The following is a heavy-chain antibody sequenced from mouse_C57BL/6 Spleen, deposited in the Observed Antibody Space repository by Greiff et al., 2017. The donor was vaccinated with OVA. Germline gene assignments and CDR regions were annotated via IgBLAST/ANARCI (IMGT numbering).Heavy chain of an antibody. Sequence: EVKLMESGGGLVQPGGSLKLSCAASGFTFSDYGMAWVRQAPRKGPEWVAFISNLAYSIYYADTVTGRFTISRENAKNTLYLEMSSLRSEDTAMYYCAREDYYGSSYGFDYWGQGTTLTVSS. CDR2: ISNLAYSI. J-gene: IGHJ2*01. D-gene: IGHD1-1*01. V-gene: IGHV5-15*01. CDR1: GFTFSDYG. CDR3: AREDYYGSSYGFDY.